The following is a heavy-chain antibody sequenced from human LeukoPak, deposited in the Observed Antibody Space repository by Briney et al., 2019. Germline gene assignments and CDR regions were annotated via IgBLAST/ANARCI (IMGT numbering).Heavy chain of an antibody. V-gene: IGHV1-2*06. J-gene: IGHJ5*01. CDR2: INPNSGGT. Sequence: ASVKVSCKASGYTFTGHYMHWVRQAPGQGLEWMGRINPNSGGTNYAQKFQGRVTMTRDTSISTAYMELTRLRYDDTAMYYCAREVGYSSSWYGRFDPWGQGTPVTVSS. D-gene: IGHD6-13*01. CDR3: AREVGYSSSWYGRFDP. CDR1: GYTFTGHY.